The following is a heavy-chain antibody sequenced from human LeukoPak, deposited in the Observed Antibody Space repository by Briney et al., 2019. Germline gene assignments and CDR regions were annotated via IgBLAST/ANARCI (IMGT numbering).Heavy chain of an antibody. Sequence: AASVKVSCKASGYTFTGYYMYWVRQAPGQGLEWMGWINPNSGGTNYAQKFQGRVTMTRDTSISTAYMELSRLRSDDTAVYYCARDWGAARPYNWFDPWGQGTLVTVSS. J-gene: IGHJ5*02. CDR2: INPNSGGT. CDR3: ARDWGAARPYNWFDP. V-gene: IGHV1-2*02. D-gene: IGHD6-6*01. CDR1: GYTFTGYY.